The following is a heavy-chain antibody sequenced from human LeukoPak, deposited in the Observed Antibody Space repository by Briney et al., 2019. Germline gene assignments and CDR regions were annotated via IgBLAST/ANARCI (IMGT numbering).Heavy chain of an antibody. J-gene: IGHJ4*02. CDR2: INSDGINT. Sequence: PGGSLRLSCAASGFTFSNYWMHRVRQAPGKGLVWVSRINSDGINTSYADSVKGRFTISRDNAKNTLNLQMNSLRAEDTAVYYCAKERGSYYDILTGPGFDYWGQGTLVTVSS. CDR1: GFTFSNYW. V-gene: IGHV3-74*01. CDR3: AKERGSYYDILTGPGFDY. D-gene: IGHD3-9*01.